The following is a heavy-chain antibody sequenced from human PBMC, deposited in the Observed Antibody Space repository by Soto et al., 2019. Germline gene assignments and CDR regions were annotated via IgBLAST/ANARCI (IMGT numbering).Heavy chain of an antibody. CDR1: GGSISSSNW. CDR2: IYHSGST. CDR3: ARAALRGSSWPFDY. Sequence: SETLSLTCAVSGGSISSSNWWSWVRQPPGKGLEWIGEIYHSGSTNYNPSLKSRVTISVDKSKNQFSLKLSSVTAADTAVYYCARAALRGSSWPFDYWGQGNLVTVSS. J-gene: IGHJ4*02. V-gene: IGHV4-4*02. D-gene: IGHD6-13*01.